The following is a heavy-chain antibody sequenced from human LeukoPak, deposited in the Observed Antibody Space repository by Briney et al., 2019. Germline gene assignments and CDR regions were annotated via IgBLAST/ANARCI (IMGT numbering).Heavy chain of an antibody. CDR3: AEDCLVGATSPNWFDP. CDR1: GGSISSYY. Sequence: SETLSLTCTVSGGSISSYYWSWIRQPAGKGLEWIGRIYTSGSTNYNPSLKSRVTMSVDTSKNEFSLKLSSVTAADTAVDYCAEDCLVGATSPNWFDPWGQGTLVTVSS. J-gene: IGHJ5*02. CDR2: IYTSGST. V-gene: IGHV4-4*07. D-gene: IGHD1-26*01.